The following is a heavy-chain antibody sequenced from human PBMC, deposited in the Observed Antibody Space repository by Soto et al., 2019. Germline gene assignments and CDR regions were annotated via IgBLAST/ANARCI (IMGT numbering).Heavy chain of an antibody. D-gene: IGHD1-26*01. V-gene: IGHV3-23*01. CDR3: AKGPYSGSYLDYYYYYYGMDV. CDR1: GFTFSSYA. Sequence: GGSLRLSCAASGFTFSSYAMRWVRQAPGKXLEWVSAISGSGGSTYYADSVKGRFTISRDNSKNTLYLQMNSLRAEDTAVYYCAKGPYSGSYLDYYYYYYGMDVWGQGTTVTVSS. CDR2: ISGSGGST. J-gene: IGHJ6*02.